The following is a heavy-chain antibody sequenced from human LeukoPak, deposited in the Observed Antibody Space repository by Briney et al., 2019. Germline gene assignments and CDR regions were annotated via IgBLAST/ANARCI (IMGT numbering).Heavy chain of an antibody. CDR2: ISGSGGST. CDR3: ASRRVPSRYGMDV. CDR1: GFTFSSYA. Sequence: PGGSLRPSCAASGFTFSSYAMSWVRQAPGKGLEWVSAISGSGGSTYYADSVKGRFTISRDNSKNTLYLQMNSLRAEDTAVYYCASRRVPSRYGMDVWGQGTTVTVSS. V-gene: IGHV3-23*01. D-gene: IGHD1-14*01. J-gene: IGHJ6*02.